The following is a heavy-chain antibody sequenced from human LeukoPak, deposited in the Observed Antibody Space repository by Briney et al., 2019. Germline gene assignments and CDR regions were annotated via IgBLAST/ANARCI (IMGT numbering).Heavy chain of an antibody. D-gene: IGHD3-10*01. Sequence: SETLSLTCTVSGGSISSGDYYWSWIRQPPGKGLEWIGYIYYSGSTYYNPSLKSRVTISVDTSKNQFSLKLSSVTAADTAVYYCASIGPPYGSGSYFYWFDPWGQGTLVTVSS. V-gene: IGHV4-30-4*01. CDR3: ASIGPPYGSGSYFYWFDP. CDR1: GGSISSGDYY. CDR2: IYYSGST. J-gene: IGHJ5*02.